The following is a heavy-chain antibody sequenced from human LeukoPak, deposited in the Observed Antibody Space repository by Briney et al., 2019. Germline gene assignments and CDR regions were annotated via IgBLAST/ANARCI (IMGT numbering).Heavy chain of an antibody. CDR2: ISPLLGTG. D-gene: IGHD2-2*01. Sequence: GASVTVSCKASGGAFTKYVFHWVRQAPGQGPEWMGEISPLLGTGNYAQKFQGRVTITADTSTSTAYMELNSLKSEDTAVYYCAIRGPSRSLFGFDIWGQGTMVTVSS. CDR1: GGAFTKYV. V-gene: IGHV1-69*06. J-gene: IGHJ3*02. CDR3: AIRGPSRSLFGFDI.